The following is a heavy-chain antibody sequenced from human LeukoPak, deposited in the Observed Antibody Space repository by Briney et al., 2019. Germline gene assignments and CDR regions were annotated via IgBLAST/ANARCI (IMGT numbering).Heavy chain of an antibody. CDR2: INPNSGGT. CDR3: AREDLYYYDSSGSEYFQH. V-gene: IGHV1-2*02. D-gene: IGHD3-22*01. Sequence: ASVRVSCKDSGYTFTVYYMHWVRQAPGQGLEWMGWINPNSGGTNYAQKFQGRVTMTRDTSNSTAYMELSRLRSDDTAVYYCAREDLYYYDSSGSEYFQHWGQGTLVTVSS. J-gene: IGHJ1*01. CDR1: GYTFTVYY.